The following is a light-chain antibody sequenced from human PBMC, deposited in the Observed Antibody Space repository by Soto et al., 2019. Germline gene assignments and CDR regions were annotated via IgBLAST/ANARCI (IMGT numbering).Light chain of an antibody. V-gene: IGKV3-11*01. CDR2: DAS. CDR3: PQRSDWPRPT. CDR1: QSVRNY. J-gene: IGKJ4*01. Sequence: EIVLTQSPATLSLSPGERATLSCRASQSVRNYLAWFQQKPGQAPRLLIYDASNRATGVPARFSGSGSVTDFTLTISSLEPEDFAVYYCPQRSDWPRPTFGGGTKVEIK.